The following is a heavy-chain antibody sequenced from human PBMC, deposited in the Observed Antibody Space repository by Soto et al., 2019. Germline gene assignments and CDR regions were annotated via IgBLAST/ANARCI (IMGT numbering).Heavy chain of an antibody. Sequence: SETLSLTCAVSGYSISSSNWWGWIRQPPGKGLEWIGYIYYSGTTYYNPSLKSRVTMSVDTSKNQFSLKLTSVTAVDTAVYYCAGQKDAFHIWGQGTMVTVSS. V-gene: IGHV4-28*01. J-gene: IGHJ3*02. CDR3: AGQKDAFHI. CDR1: GYSISSSNW. CDR2: IYYSGTT.